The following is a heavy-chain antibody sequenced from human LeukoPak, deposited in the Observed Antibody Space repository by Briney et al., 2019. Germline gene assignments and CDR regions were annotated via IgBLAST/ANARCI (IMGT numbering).Heavy chain of an antibody. CDR2: ISYDGSNK. CDR3: ARDGRKVAASGPFQH. J-gene: IGHJ1*01. V-gene: IGHV3-30-3*01. CDR1: GFTFTSYV. Sequence: GGSRRLPCAASGFTFTSYVMHWVRQAPGKGLQWVALISYDGSNKYYADSVKGRFTISRDNSKNTLYLQMNSLRAEDTAVYYCARDGRKVAASGPFQHWGQGTGDRL. D-gene: IGHD6-13*01.